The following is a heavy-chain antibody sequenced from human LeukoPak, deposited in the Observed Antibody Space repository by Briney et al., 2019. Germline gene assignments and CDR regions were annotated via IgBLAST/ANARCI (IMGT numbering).Heavy chain of an antibody. J-gene: IGHJ6*03. D-gene: IGHD1-26*01. V-gene: IGHV4-34*01. Sequence: PSETLSLTCAVYGGSFSGYYWSWIRQPPGKGLEWIGEINHSGSTNYNPSLKSRVTISVDTSKNQFSLKLSSVTAADTAVYYCARRRWEPSYYYYYYYMDVWGKGTTVTISS. CDR1: GGSFSGYY. CDR3: ARRRWEPSYYYYYYYMDV. CDR2: INHSGST.